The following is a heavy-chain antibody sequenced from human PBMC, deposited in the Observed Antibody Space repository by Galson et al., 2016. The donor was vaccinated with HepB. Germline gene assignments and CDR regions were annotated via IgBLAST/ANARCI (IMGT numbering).Heavy chain of an antibody. CDR2: IYYSGSTNY. CDR1: GDSISRSSYY. J-gene: IGHJ4*02. Sequence: SETLSLTCTVSGDSISRSSYYWGWIRQPPGKGLEWIGNIYYSGSTNYNYNQSLKSRVTISVDTSKNQFSLKLNSVTAADTAVYYCARQEYSSSFRAFWGQGTLVTVSA. CDR3: ARQEYSSSFRAF. V-gene: IGHV4-39*01. D-gene: IGHD6-6*01.